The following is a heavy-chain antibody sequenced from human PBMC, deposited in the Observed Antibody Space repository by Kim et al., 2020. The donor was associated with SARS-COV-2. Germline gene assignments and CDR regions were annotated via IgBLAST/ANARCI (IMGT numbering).Heavy chain of an antibody. CDR1: GFTFSSYA. J-gene: IGHJ6*02. CDR3: ARDWNYYDSSGYRMDV. V-gene: IGHV3-30*04. D-gene: IGHD3-22*01. Sequence: GSLRLSCAASGFTFSSYALHWVRQAPGKGLEWVAVISYDGSNKYYADSVKGRFTISRDNSKNTLYLQMNSLRAEDTAVYYCARDWNYYDSSGYRMDVWGQGTTVTVSS. CDR2: ISYDGSNK.